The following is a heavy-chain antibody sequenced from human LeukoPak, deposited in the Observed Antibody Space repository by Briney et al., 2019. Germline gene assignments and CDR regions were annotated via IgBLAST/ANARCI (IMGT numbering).Heavy chain of an antibody. V-gene: IGHV4-4*07. CDR3: ARDSGTTGEVKFDP. J-gene: IGHJ5*02. CDR1: GGSISSYY. D-gene: IGHD3-10*01. CDR2: IYTSGST. Sequence: SETLSPTCTVSGGSISSYYWSWIRQPAGKGLEWIGRIYTSGSTDYNPSLKSRVTMSVDTSKNQFSLKLSSVTAADTAVYYCARDSGTTGEVKFDPWGQGTLVTVS.